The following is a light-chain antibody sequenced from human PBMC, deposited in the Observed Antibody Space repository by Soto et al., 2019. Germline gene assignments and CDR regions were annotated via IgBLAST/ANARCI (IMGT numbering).Light chain of an antibody. Sequence: QSALAQPASVSGSPGQSVTISCTGTSSDVGRYNFVSWYQQHPGKAPKVLISDVSNRPSGVSNRFSGSKSGNTASLTISGLQAEDEADYYCSSYTSSTTLVFGGGTKVTVL. V-gene: IGLV2-14*01. CDR3: SSYTSSTTLV. CDR2: DVS. J-gene: IGLJ2*01. CDR1: SSDVGRYNF.